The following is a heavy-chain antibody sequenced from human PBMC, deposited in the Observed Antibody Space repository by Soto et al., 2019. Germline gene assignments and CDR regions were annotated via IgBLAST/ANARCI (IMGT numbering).Heavy chain of an antibody. Sequence: ASVKVSCKASGYTFTGYYMHWVRQAPGQGLEWMGWINPNSGGTNYAQKFQGWVTMTRDTSISTAYMELSRLRSDDTAVYYCARAYFYSGYDYQIRGLYYYMDVWGKGTTVTVSS. CDR2: INPNSGGT. CDR1: GYTFTGYY. D-gene: IGHD5-12*01. J-gene: IGHJ6*03. V-gene: IGHV1-2*04. CDR3: ARAYFYSGYDYQIRGLYYYMDV.